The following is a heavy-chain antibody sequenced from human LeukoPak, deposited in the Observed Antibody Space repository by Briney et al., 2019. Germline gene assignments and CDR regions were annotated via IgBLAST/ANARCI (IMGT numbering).Heavy chain of an antibody. Sequence: GGSLRLSCTASGLTFSTSGFNWVRQAPGKGLEWVASIGPTGSDRYHADSIKGRFTISRDNANNFLYLQMNSLRAEDTAVYYCATETNGRHYDCWGQGTLLTVSS. J-gene: IGHJ4*02. CDR2: IGPTGSDR. D-gene: IGHD1-14*01. CDR1: GLTFSTSG. CDR3: ATETNGRHYDC. V-gene: IGHV3-21*06.